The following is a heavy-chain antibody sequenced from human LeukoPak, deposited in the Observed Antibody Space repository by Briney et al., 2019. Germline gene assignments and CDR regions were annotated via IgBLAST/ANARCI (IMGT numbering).Heavy chain of an antibody. CDR1: GGSISSGDYY. J-gene: IGHJ4*02. D-gene: IGHD6-19*01. CDR3: ARVKRSESSGCLDY. Sequence: SQTLSLTCAVSGGSISSGDYYCSWIRQHAGKGLEWIGYIYYTGSTYYNPSLRSRVTISIDTSKNQFSLKLTSVTAADTAVYYCARVKRSESSGCLDYWGQGTLVTVSS. V-gene: IGHV4-31*11. CDR2: IYYTGST.